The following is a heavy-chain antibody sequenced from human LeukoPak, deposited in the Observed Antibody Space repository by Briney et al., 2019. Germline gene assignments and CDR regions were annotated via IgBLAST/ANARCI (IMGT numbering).Heavy chain of an antibody. D-gene: IGHD1-26*01. V-gene: IGHV3-33*01. Sequence: GGSLRLSCAASAFTFSTSGMHWVRQAPGKGLEWVAFIWSDGSNEYYADSVKGRFTISRDNSKNTLYLQMNSLRAEDTAVYYCAREGGSYHYFDYWGQGTLVTVSS. J-gene: IGHJ4*02. CDR3: AREGGSYHYFDY. CDR1: AFTFSTSG. CDR2: IWSDGSNE.